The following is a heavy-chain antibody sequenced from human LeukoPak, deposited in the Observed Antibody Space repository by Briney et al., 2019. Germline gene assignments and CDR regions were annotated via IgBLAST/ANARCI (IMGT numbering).Heavy chain of an antibody. CDR3: AVGYCSSTSCYREGFNWFDP. V-gene: IGHV4-4*02. CDR1: GGSISSSNW. Sequence: ASETLSLTCAVSGGSISSSNWWSWVRQPPGKGLEWIGEIYHSGSTNYNPSLKSRVTISVDKSKNQFSLKLSSVTAADTAVYYCAVGYCSSTSCYREGFNWFDPWGQGTLVTVSS. D-gene: IGHD2-2*01. CDR2: IYHSGST. J-gene: IGHJ5*02.